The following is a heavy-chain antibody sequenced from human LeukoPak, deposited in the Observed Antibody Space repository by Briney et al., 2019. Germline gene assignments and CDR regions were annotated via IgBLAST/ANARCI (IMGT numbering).Heavy chain of an antibody. CDR1: GGSISSYY. CDR3: ASGSVTLLVYYYYMDV. J-gene: IGHJ6*03. D-gene: IGHD2-15*01. V-gene: IGHV4-59*08. CDR2: ISYRGST. Sequence: PSETLSLTCTVSGGSISSYYWSWIRQPPGKGLEWIGYISYRGSTKYNPSLKSRVTISEDTSKNQFSLKLSSVTAADTAVYYCASGSVTLLVYYYYMDVWGKGTTVTVSS.